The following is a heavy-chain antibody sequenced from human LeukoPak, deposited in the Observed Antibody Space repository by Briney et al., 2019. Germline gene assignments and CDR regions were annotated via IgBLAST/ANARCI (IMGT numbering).Heavy chain of an antibody. J-gene: IGHJ4*02. CDR1: GYTFTSYY. CDR3: ARAQGMGILYLAIFDY. V-gene: IGHV1-46*01. D-gene: IGHD2-8*01. CDR2: INPSGGST. Sequence: ASVKVSCKASGYTFTSYYMHWVRQAPGQGLEWMGIINPSGGSTSYAQKFQGRVTMTRDTSTSTVYMELSSLRSEDTAVYYCARAQGMGILYLAIFDYWGQGTLVTVSS.